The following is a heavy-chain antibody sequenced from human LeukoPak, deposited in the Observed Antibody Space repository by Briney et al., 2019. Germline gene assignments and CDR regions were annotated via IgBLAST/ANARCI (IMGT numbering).Heavy chain of an antibody. CDR1: GYTFTGYY. D-gene: IGHD5-18*01. CDR3: ARAPTGGIQLGPAYFDY. J-gene: IGHJ4*02. CDR2: INPNSGGT. Sequence: WASVKVSCKASGYTFTGYYMHWVRQAPGQGLEWMGWINPNSGGTNYAQKFQGRVTMTRDTSISTAYMELSRLRSDDTAVYYCARAPTGGIQLGPAYFDYWGQGTLVTVSS. V-gene: IGHV1-2*02.